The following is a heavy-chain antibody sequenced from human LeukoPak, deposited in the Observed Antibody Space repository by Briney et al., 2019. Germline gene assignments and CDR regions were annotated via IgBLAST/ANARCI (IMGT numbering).Heavy chain of an antibody. Sequence: LSLTCAVYGGSFSGYYWSWIRQPPGKGLEWVALISYDGSNKYYADSVKGRFTISRDKSKNTLYLQMNSLRAEDTAVYYCAREGFSRGYYQYYYMDVWGKGTTVTVSS. CDR2: ISYDGSNK. CDR1: GGSFSGYY. D-gene: IGHD6-13*01. V-gene: IGHV3-30*03. J-gene: IGHJ6*03. CDR3: AREGFSRGYYQYYYMDV.